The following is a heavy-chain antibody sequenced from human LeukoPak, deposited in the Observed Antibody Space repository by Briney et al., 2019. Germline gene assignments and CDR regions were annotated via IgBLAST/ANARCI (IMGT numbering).Heavy chain of an antibody. CDR1: GGTFSSYA. V-gene: IGHV1-69*05. J-gene: IGHJ6*03. CDR2: IIPIFGTA. CDR3: ASRRGYSYGYVGYYYYYYMDV. Sequence: ASVKVSCKASGGTFSSYAISWVRQAPGQGLEWMGGIIPIFGTANYAQKFQGRVTITTDESTSTAYMELSSLRSEDTAVYYCASRRGYSYGYVGYYYYYYMDVWGKGTTVTVSS. D-gene: IGHD5-18*01.